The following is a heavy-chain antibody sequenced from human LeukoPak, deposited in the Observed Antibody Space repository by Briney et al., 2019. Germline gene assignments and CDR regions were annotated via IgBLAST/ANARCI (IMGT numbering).Heavy chain of an antibody. D-gene: IGHD2-8*01. CDR1: GFTFSSYA. CDR3: AKDRSNGYNWFDP. V-gene: IGHV3-23*01. J-gene: IGHJ5*02. CDR2: ISGSGGST. Sequence: TGGPLRLSCAASGFTFSSYAMSWVRQAPGKGLEWVSAISGSGGSTYYADSVKGRFTISRDNSKNTLYLQMNSLRAEDTAVYYCAKDRSNGYNWFDPWGQGALVTVSS.